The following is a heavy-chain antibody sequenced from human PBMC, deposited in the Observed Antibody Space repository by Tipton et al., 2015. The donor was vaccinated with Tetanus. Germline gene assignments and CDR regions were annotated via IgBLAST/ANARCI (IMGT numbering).Heavy chain of an antibody. V-gene: IGHV3-23*01. CDR2: ISGSGDST. CDR3: AKSRASSHYRGAFEI. J-gene: IGHJ3*02. CDR1: GFTLRTYS. Sequence: GSLRLSCAASGFTLRTYSMNWVRQAPGKGLEWVSGISGSGDSTYYADSVKGRFTISRDNSKLYLQMNSLRAEDRAVYYCAKSRASSHYRGAFEIWGQGTMVTVSS. D-gene: IGHD3-10*01.